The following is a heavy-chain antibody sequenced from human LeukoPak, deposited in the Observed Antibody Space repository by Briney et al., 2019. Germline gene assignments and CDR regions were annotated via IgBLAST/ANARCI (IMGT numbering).Heavy chain of an antibody. CDR1: GYTFTGYY. CDR2: INPNSGGT. J-gene: IGHJ6*03. Sequence: ASVKVSCKASGYTFTGYYMHWVRQAPGQGLEWMGWINPNSGGTNYAQKFQGRVTMTRDTSISTAYMELSRLRSDDTAVYYCAGGPRSSTSCTTRYMDVWGKGTTVTVSS. D-gene: IGHD2-2*01. CDR3: AGGPRSSTSCTTRYMDV. V-gene: IGHV1-2*02.